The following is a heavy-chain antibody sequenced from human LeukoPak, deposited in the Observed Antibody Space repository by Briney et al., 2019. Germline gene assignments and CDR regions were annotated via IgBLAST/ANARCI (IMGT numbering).Heavy chain of an antibody. J-gene: IGHJ4*02. V-gene: IGHV3-74*01. CDR1: GFTFSDSW. Sequence: GGSLRLSCAASGFTFSDSWMHWVRQAPGKGLVWVSRIHPDGSTTDYADSVQGRFIVSRDNAKNTLYLQMHSLRAEDTAVYYRTKDYWGPDYWGQGTLVTVSS. CDR2: IHPDGSTT. CDR3: TKDYWGPDY. D-gene: IGHD7-27*01.